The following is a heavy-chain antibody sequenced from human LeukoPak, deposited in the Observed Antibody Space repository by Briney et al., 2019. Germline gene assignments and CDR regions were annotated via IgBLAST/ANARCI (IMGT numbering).Heavy chain of an antibody. CDR2: ISNDGTNK. Sequence: GGSLRLSCAASGFTFSTFPMHWVRQAPGKGLQWVAVISNDGTNKYYADSVKGRFTISRDNSKNTLFLQMNSLTTEDTAVYYCAIMHGYYDGSGYWVQWGQGTLVTVSS. CDR1: GFTFSTFP. V-gene: IGHV3-30*01. CDR3: AIMHGYYDGSGYWVQ. J-gene: IGHJ1*01. D-gene: IGHD3-22*01.